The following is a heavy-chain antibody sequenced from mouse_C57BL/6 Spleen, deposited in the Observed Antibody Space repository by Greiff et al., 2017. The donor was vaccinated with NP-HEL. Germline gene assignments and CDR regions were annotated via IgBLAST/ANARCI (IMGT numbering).Heavy chain of an antibody. CDR3: ARGGYYGSSYAWFAY. Sequence: VQLQQPGAELVKPGASVKLSCKASGYTFTSYWMHWVKQRPGRGLEWIGRIDPNSGGTKYNEKFKGKATLTVDKPSSTAYMPLSSLTSEDSAVYYCARGGYYGSSYAWFAYWGQGTLVTVSA. V-gene: IGHV1-72*01. CDR2: IDPNSGGT. D-gene: IGHD1-1*01. CDR1: GYTFTSYW. J-gene: IGHJ3*01.